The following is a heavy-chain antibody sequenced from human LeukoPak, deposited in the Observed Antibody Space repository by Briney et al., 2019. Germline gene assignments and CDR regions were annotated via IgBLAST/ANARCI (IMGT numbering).Heavy chain of an antibody. Sequence: ASVKVSCKASGYTFTSYGISWVRQAPGQGLEWMGWISAYNGNTNYAQKFQGRVTMTRDTSISTAYMELSRLRSDDTAVYYCARYYYDSSGYYVFDYWGQGTLVTVSS. CDR3: ARYYYDSSGYYVFDY. D-gene: IGHD3-22*01. CDR1: GYTFTSYG. J-gene: IGHJ4*02. V-gene: IGHV1-18*01. CDR2: ISAYNGNT.